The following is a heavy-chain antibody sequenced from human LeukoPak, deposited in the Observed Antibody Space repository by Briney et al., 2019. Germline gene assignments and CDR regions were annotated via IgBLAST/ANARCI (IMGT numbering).Heavy chain of an antibody. J-gene: IGHJ4*02. D-gene: IGHD2-2*01. CDR3: ARGKRYCSSTSCSFDY. CDR1: GGSFSGFY. V-gene: IGHV4-34*01. Sequence: PSETLSLTCAAYGGSFSGFYWSWIRQPPGKGLEWIGEINHSGSTNYNLSLKSRVTISIDMSKNQVSLKLSSVTAADTAVYYCARGKRYCSSTSCSFDYWGQGTLVTVSS. CDR2: INHSGST.